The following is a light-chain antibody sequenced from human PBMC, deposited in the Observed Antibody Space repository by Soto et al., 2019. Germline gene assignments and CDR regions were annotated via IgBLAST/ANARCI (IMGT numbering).Light chain of an antibody. CDR2: DVT. J-gene: IGLJ3*02. Sequence: QSALTQPRSVSGSPGQSVTISCTGTSSDVGGYDFVSWYQQHPGKAPKLMIYDVTKRPSGVPDRFSGSKSGNSASLTISGLQAEDEADYFWCSYAGSYILGVFGGGTKVTVL. CDR3: CSYAGSYILGV. CDR1: SSDVGGYDF. V-gene: IGLV2-11*01.